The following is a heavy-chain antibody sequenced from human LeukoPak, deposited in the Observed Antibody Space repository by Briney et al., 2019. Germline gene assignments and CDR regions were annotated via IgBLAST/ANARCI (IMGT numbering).Heavy chain of an antibody. CDR1: GFTFSSYS. J-gene: IGHJ4*02. D-gene: IGHD3-10*01. CDR2: ISKDGSNK. CDR3: AREGIYFDY. Sequence: PGGSLSLSCAASGFTFSSYSMHWVRQAPGKGLEWVAVISKDGSNKYYADSVKGRITISRDNSKNTLYLQMNSLRAEDTAVYYCAREGIYFDYWGQGTLVTVSS. V-gene: IGHV3-30-3*01.